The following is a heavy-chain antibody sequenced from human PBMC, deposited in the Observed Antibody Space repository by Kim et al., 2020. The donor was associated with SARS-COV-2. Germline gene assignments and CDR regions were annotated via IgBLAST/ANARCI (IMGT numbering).Heavy chain of an antibody. J-gene: IGHJ4*02. D-gene: IGHD5-12*01. Sequence: TFYPYDVKGRFAIPGDNPENTLYLQMNSLRTEDSAVYYCARRFTGDDYLAYWGQGTLVTVSS. V-gene: IGHV3-53*01. CDR2: T. CDR3: ARRFTGDDYLAY.